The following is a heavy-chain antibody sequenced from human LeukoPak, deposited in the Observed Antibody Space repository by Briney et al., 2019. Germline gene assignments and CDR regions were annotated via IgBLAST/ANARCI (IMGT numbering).Heavy chain of an antibody. Sequence: KAGESLKISRKGSGYSFTNYWIGWVRQMPGKGLEWMGIIYPGDSDTRYIPSFQGQVTISADKSISTAYLQWSSLKASDTAVYYCARRVDSYWFFDYWGQGTLVTVSS. CDR3: ARRVDSYWFFDY. CDR1: GYSFTNYW. V-gene: IGHV5-51*01. CDR2: IYPGDSDT. J-gene: IGHJ4*02. D-gene: IGHD2-8*02.